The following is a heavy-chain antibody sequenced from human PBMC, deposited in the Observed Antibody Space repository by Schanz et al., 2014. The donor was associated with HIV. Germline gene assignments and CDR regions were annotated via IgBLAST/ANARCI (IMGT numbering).Heavy chain of an antibody. V-gene: IGHV1-8*01. J-gene: IGHJ6*02. CDR3: ARGARYGMDV. CDR2: MDPNSGDT. CDR1: GYAFTGYD. Sequence: QVQLVQSGAEVKKPGASVKVSCKASGYAFTGYDINWVRQAAGQGLEWMGWMDPNSGDTGYAQEFQGRVPMTRDTSISTDYMELSRLRSDDTAIYYCARGARYGMDVWGQGTTVTVSS.